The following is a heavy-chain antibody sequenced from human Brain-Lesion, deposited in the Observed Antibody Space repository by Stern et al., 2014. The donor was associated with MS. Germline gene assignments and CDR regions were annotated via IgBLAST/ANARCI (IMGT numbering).Heavy chain of an antibody. CDR2: INSNSGGT. V-gene: IGHV1-2*02. Sequence: QVQLMHSGAEVKKPGASVKVSCKASGYTFTGYYMHWVRQAPGQGPEWMGWINSNSGGTTYAQKFQGRVTVTRDTSISTVYMELSRLRSDDTAVYYCARGGTSSCDYWGQGTLVTVSS. D-gene: IGHD1-14*01. CDR1: GYTFTGYY. J-gene: IGHJ4*02. CDR3: ARGGTSSCDY.